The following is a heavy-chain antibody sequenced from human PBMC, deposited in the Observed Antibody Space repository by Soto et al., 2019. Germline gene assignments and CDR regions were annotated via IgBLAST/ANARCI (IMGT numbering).Heavy chain of an antibody. Sequence: PGGSLRLSCAASGFTYSTYTMHWVRQAPGKGLEWVAVISYDGNNKFYADSVKGRFTISRDSTKQTLYLQMNSLRPDDTAMYYCARDGTVRNYDDSSGYYVVWGQGTLVTVSS. CDR3: ARDGTVRNYDDSSGYYVV. V-gene: IGHV3-30-3*01. D-gene: IGHD3-22*01. CDR1: GFTYSTYT. J-gene: IGHJ4*02. CDR2: ISYDGNNK.